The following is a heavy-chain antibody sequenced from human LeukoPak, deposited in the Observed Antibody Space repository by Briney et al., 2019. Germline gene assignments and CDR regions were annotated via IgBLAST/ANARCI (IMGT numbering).Heavy chain of an antibody. J-gene: IGHJ4*02. Sequence: SQTLSLTCAVSGGSISSGGYSWSWIRQPPGKGLEWIGYIYHSGSTYYNPSLKSRVTISVDRSKNQFSLKLSSVTAADTAVYYCASLRRGWLYHYFDYWGQGTLVTVSS. CDR1: GGSISSGGYS. V-gene: IGHV4-30-2*01. D-gene: IGHD3-16*02. CDR3: ASLRRGWLYHYFDY. CDR2: IYHSGST.